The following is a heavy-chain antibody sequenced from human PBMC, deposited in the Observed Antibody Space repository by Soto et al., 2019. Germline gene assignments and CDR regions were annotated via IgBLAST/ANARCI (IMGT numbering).Heavy chain of an antibody. CDR3: ARDLFGGDPFYYYYYGMDV. V-gene: IGHV3-21*01. CDR1: GFTFSSYS. CDR2: ISSSSSYI. D-gene: IGHD2-21*02. Sequence: GGSLRLSCAASGFTFSSYSMNWVRQAPGKGLEWVSSISSSSSYIYYADSVKGRFTISRDNAKNSLYLQMNSLRAEDTAVYYCARDLFGGDPFYYYYYGMDVWGQGTTVTVSS. J-gene: IGHJ6*02.